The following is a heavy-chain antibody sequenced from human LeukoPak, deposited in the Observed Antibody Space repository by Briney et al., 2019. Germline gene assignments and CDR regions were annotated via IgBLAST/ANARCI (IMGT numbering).Heavy chain of an antibody. CDR3: VREKGGFGFVL. CDR2: VSAGSTGI. D-gene: IGHD3-16*01. J-gene: IGHJ4*02. Sequence: QTGGSLRLSCAGSGFNFGIYSMDWVRQAPGKGLEWVAYVSAGSTGIFYAASVKGRFSISRDNAQKSLYLQMNSLRAEDTAIYYCVREKGGFGFVLWGRETLVTVSS. V-gene: IGHV3-48*04. CDR1: GFNFGIYS.